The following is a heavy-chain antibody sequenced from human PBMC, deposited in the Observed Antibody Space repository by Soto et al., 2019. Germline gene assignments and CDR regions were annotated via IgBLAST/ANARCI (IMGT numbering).Heavy chain of an antibody. J-gene: IGHJ6*02. CDR3: TTGVVVPAAPYYYGMDV. CDR2: IKSKTDGGTT. CDR1: GFTCSNAW. D-gene: IGHD2-2*01. Sequence: EVQLVESGGGLVKPGGSLRLSCAASGFTCSNAWKNWVRQAPGKGLEWVGRIKSKTDGGTTDYAAPVKGRFTISRDDSKNTLYLQMNSLKTEHTAVYYCTTGVVVPAAPYYYGMDVWGQGTTGTVSS. V-gene: IGHV3-15*07.